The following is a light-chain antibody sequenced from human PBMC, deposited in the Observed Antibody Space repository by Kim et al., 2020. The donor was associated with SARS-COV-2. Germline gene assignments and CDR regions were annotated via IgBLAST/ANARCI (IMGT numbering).Light chain of an antibody. CDR2: REN. J-gene: IGLJ3*02. V-gene: IGLV10-54*01. CDR1: SKNVGNGG. Sequence: HTATRTCRGTSKNVGNGGPACLQQYQAPPPKVLSERENNRPAGMSARLYASRSGNTASLAITGLQPEDEANYFCSAWDTSLGGWVLGEGTQLTVL. CDR3: SAWDTSLGGWV.